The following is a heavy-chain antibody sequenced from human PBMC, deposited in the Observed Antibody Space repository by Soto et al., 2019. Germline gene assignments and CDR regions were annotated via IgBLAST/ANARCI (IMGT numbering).Heavy chain of an antibody. CDR3: AKDRPRRTSGYFFDY. J-gene: IGHJ4*02. CDR2: IYYSGST. Sequence: SETLSLTCTVSGASITSGGYYWSWIRQHPGKGQEWIGYIYYSGSTYYNPSLQSRVTISVDTSKNQFSLKLSSVTAADTALYYFAKDRPRRTSGYFFDYWGQGTPVTVSS. V-gene: IGHV4-31*03. D-gene: IGHD1-1*01. CDR1: GASITSGGYY.